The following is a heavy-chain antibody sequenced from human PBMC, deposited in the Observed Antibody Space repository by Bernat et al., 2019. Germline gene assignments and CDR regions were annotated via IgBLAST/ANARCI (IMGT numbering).Heavy chain of an antibody. J-gene: IGHJ4*02. V-gene: IGHV3-33*01. Sequence: QVQLVESGGGVVQPGRSLRLSCAASGFTFSTFGMHWVRQAPGKGLEWVAAISYDGGNQYYGDSVKGRFTVSRDNSKNALYLQMTSLRVEDTAVYYCALPGGGEYCTSNRWSLEYWGQGTLVTVSA. D-gene: IGHD2/OR15-2a*01. CDR2: ISYDGGNQ. CDR1: GFTFSTFG. CDR3: ALPGGGEYCTSNRWSLEY.